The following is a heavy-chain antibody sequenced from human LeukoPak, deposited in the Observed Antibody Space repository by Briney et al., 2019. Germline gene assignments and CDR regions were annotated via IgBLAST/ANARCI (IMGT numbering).Heavy chain of an antibody. CDR1: GYTFTSYG. CDR3: ARVRRRPDPPYYYDSSGYGY. CDR2: ISAYNGNT. V-gene: IGHV1-18*01. J-gene: IGHJ4*02. Sequence: ASVKVSCKASGYTFTSYGISWVRQAPGQGLEWMGWISAYNGNTNYAQKLQGRVTMTTDTSTSTAYMELRSLRSDDTAVYYCARVRRRPDPPYYYDSSGYGYRGQGTLVTVSS. D-gene: IGHD3-22*01.